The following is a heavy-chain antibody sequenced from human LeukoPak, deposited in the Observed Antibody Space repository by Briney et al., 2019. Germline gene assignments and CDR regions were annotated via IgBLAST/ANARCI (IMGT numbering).Heavy chain of an antibody. CDR1: GGTFSSYA. Sequence: SVNVSCKASGGTFSSYAISWVRQAPGQGVEWVGGIIPIFGTANYAQKFQGRVTITADESTSTAYMELSSLRSEDTAVYYCARGAIVATIVPHLYWGQGTLVTVSS. CDR3: ARGAIVATIVPHLY. D-gene: IGHD5-12*01. CDR2: IIPIFGTA. J-gene: IGHJ4*02. V-gene: IGHV1-69*13.